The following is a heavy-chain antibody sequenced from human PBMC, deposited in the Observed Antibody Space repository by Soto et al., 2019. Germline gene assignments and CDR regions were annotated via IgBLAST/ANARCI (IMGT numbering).Heavy chain of an antibody. Sequence: SETLSLTCTVSGGSISSGGYYWSWIRQHPGKGLEWIGYIYYSGSTYYNPSLKSRVTISVDTSKNQFSLKLSSVTAADTAVYYCARVDLSYYYGSGSPVGPWGQGTLVTVSS. CDR3: ARVDLSYYYGSGSPVGP. J-gene: IGHJ5*02. V-gene: IGHV4-31*03. CDR2: IYYSGST. D-gene: IGHD3-10*01. CDR1: GGSISSGGYY.